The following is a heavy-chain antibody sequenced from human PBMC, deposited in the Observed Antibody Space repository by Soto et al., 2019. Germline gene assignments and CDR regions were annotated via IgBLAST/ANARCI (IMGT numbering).Heavy chain of an antibody. CDR3: ARVAVSGSENRLSAL. CDR2: SVANSGNT. CDR1: GYPFSTYG. J-gene: IGHJ4*02. D-gene: IGHD1-1*01. Sequence: QVQLVQSGAEVTKPGASVKVSCKTSGYPFSTYGLTWVRQAPGQGLEWMGWSVANSGNTIYAQKFQGRVTMYTDRSTTTAYMELRSLTSDDSALYYCARVAVSGSENRLSALGGQGTLVTIS. V-gene: IGHV1-18*01.